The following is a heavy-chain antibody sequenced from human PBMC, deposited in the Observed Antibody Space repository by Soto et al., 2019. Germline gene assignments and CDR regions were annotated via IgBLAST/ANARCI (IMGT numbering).Heavy chain of an antibody. CDR3: ARDSITFFGVVLYFDY. J-gene: IGHJ4*02. D-gene: IGHD3-3*01. V-gene: IGHV4-59*01. CDR2: IYYSGST. Sequence: SETLSLTCTVSGGSISSYYWSWIRQPPGKGLEWIGYIYYSGSTNYNPSLKSRVTISVDTPKNQFSLKLSSVTAADTAVYYCARDSITFFGVVLYFDYGSQGTLVTVSS. CDR1: GGSISSYY.